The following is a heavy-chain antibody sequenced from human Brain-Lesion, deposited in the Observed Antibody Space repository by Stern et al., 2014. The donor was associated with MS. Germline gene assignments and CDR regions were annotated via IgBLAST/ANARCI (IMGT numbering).Heavy chain of an antibody. CDR2: VYYTGST. J-gene: IGHJ4*02. CDR1: GGSITSSSYY. D-gene: IGHD1-26*01. V-gene: IGHV4-39*01. Sequence: QVQLVQSGPGLVKPSETLSLTCTVSGGSITSSSYYWGWIRQPPGRGLEYIGTVYYTGSTFYDPSLKSRVTISVATSKNQTALQLPSVTAADTAVYYCVRPDIMGTIWNWGQGTLVTVSS. CDR3: VRPDIMGTIWN.